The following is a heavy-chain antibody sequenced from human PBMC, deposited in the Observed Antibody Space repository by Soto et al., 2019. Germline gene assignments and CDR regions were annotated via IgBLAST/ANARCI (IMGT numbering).Heavy chain of an antibody. J-gene: IGHJ4*02. V-gene: IGHV1-18*04. CDR1: GYTFNDYN. D-gene: IGHD1-1*01. CDR2: ISAYNGNT. CDR3: ARERNWNFDY. Sequence: ASVKVSCKTSGYTFNDYNIHWVRQAPGQGLEWMGWISAYNGNTNYAQTLQGRVTMTTDTSTITVYMELRILRSDDTAVYYCARERNWNFDYWGQGTLVTVSS.